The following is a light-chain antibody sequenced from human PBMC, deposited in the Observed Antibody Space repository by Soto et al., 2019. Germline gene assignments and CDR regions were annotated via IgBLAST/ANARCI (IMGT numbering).Light chain of an antibody. CDR1: QSISSY. J-gene: IGKJ4*01. Sequence: DIQMTQSPSSLSASVGDRVTITCRASQSISSYLNWYQQKPGKAPKLLIYAASSLQSGVPSRFSGSGSGTDFTLTISSLQPEDFATYYCQQSYSTLLPTFGGGTKVDIK. CDR3: QQSYSTLLPT. CDR2: AAS. V-gene: IGKV1-39*01.